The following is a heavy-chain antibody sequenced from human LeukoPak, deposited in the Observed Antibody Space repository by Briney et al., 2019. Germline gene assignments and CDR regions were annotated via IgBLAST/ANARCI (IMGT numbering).Heavy chain of an antibody. CDR2: IYPGDSDL. V-gene: IGHV5-51*01. Sequence: GESLKISCKGSGYSFAGYWIGWVRQMPGKGLEWMGIIYPGDSDLKYSPSFQGQVTISVDKSISTAYLQWSSLKASDTAIYYCARAKLGYCSGASCYTQYYFEYWGQGTLVTVSS. CDR3: ARAKLGYCSGASCYTQYYFEY. CDR1: GYSFAGYW. D-gene: IGHD2-2*02. J-gene: IGHJ4*02.